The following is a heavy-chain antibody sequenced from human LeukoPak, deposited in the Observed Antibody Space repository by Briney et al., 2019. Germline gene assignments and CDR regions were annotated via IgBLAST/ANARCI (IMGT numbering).Heavy chain of an antibody. V-gene: IGHV1-24*01. CDR2: FDPEDGET. J-gene: IGHJ4*02. D-gene: IGHD4-17*01. CDR1: GYTLTELS. Sequence: ASVKVSCKVSGYTLTELSMHWVRQAPGKGLEWMGGFDPEDGETIYAQKLQGRVTMTTDTSTSTAYMELRSLRSDDTAVYYCARYGDNDYWGQGTLVTVSS. CDR3: ARYGDNDY.